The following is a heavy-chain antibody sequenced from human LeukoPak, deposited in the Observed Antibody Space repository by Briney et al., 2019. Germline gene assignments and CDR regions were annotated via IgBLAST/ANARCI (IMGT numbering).Heavy chain of an antibody. J-gene: IGHJ3*02. CDR2: INPNSGGT. Sequence: GASVKVSCKASGYTFTGYYMHWVRQAPGQGLERMGWINPNSGGTNYAQKFQGWFTMTRDTSISTACMELSRLRSDDTAVYYCASSVTTNAFDIWGQGTMVTVSS. CDR1: GYTFTGYY. CDR3: ASSVTTNAFDI. D-gene: IGHD4-17*01. V-gene: IGHV1-2*04.